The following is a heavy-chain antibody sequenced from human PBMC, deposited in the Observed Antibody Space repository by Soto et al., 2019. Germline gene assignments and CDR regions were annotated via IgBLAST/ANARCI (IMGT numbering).Heavy chain of an antibody. D-gene: IGHD3-10*01. CDR2: IYYSGST. Sequence: SETLSLTCNVSGGSIRSDYWSWIRQPPGKGLEWIGYIYYSGSTKYNPSLESRVTISVDTSKNQFSLKLSSVTAADTAVYYCARDRGYYGSGSYYPPEDWGQGTLVTVS. CDR1: GGSIRSDY. CDR3: ARDRGYYGSGSYYPPED. V-gene: IGHV4-59*01. J-gene: IGHJ4*02.